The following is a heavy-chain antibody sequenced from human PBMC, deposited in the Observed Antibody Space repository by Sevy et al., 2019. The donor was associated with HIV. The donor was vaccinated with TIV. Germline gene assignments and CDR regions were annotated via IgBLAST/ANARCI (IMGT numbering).Heavy chain of an antibody. Sequence: SETLSLTCTVSGGSISSSSYYWGWIRQPPGKGLEWIGSIYYSGSTYYNPSLKSRVTISVDTSKNQFSLKLSSVTAADTAVYYCARRSLIAAAGTTDYWGQGTLVTISS. V-gene: IGHV4-39*01. CDR1: GGSISSSSYY. J-gene: IGHJ4*02. D-gene: IGHD6-13*01. CDR3: ARRSLIAAAGTTDY. CDR2: IYYSGST.